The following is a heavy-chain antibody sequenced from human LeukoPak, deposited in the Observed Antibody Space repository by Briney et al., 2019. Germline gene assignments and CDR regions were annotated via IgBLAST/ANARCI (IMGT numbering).Heavy chain of an antibody. V-gene: IGHV3-48*03. J-gene: IGHJ4*02. CDR3: ASESYSPF. CDR1: GFTFSGSA. Sequence: GGSLRLSCAASGFTFSGSAMHWVRQASGKGLEWVSYISSSGSTIYYADSVKGRFTISRDNAKNSLYLQMNSLRAEDTAVYYCASESYSPFWGQGTLVTVSS. CDR2: ISSSGSTI. D-gene: IGHD2-21*01.